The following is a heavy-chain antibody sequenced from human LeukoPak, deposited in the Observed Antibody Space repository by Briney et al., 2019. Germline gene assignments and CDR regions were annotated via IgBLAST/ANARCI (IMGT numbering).Heavy chain of an antibody. CDR1: GNYW. Sequence: GGSLRLSCAASGNYWMHWIRQAPGKGLVWVSHINSDGSWTSYADSVKGRFTISKDNAKNTVYLQMNNLRAEDTAVYYCVSFYEAYWGRGTLVTVSS. V-gene: IGHV3-74*01. D-gene: IGHD2/OR15-2a*01. CDR3: VSFYEAY. CDR2: INSDGSWT. J-gene: IGHJ4*02.